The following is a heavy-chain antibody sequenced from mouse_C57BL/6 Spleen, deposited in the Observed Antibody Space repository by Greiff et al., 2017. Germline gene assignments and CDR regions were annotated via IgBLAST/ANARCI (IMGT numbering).Heavy chain of an antibody. CDR2: INPSNGGT. Sequence: VQLQQPGTELVKPGASVKLSCKASGYTFTSYWMHWVKQRPGQGLEWIGNINPSNGGTNYNEKFKSKATLTVDKSSRTAYMQLRSLTSEDSAVYYCARMDYGSSYDYWGQGTTLTGSS. V-gene: IGHV1-53*01. CDR1: GYTFTSYW. J-gene: IGHJ2*01. D-gene: IGHD1-1*01. CDR3: ARMDYGSSYDY.